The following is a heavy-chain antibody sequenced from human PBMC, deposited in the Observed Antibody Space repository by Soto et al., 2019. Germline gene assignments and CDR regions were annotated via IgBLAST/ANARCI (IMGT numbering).Heavy chain of an antibody. CDR3: ARGRVVNAIPYYYYGMDV. CDR2: IVPVLGSA. D-gene: IGHD2-8*02. V-gene: IGHV1-69*13. Sequence: ASVKVSCKASGGTFGKYAISWARQAPGQGLEWMGVIVPVLGSATYAQKFQGRITITADESTATAYMEVTNLRSEDTAVYYCARGRVVNAIPYYYYGMDVWGQGTTVTVSS. CDR1: GGTFGKYA. J-gene: IGHJ6*02.